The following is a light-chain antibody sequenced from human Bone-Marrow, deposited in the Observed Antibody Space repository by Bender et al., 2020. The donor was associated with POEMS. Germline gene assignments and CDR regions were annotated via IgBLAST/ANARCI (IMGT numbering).Light chain of an antibody. V-gene: IGLV1-40*01. CDR3: YSYAGSNSGGL. J-gene: IGLJ2*01. Sequence: QSVLTQPPSVSGAPGQRVTISCTGTSSNIGAGHYVHWYQQLPGKAPKLLIFGNSNRPSGVPDRFSGSKSGTSASLAITGLQAEDEADYHCYSYAGSNSGGLFGGGTKLTVL. CDR1: SSNIGAGHY. CDR2: GNS.